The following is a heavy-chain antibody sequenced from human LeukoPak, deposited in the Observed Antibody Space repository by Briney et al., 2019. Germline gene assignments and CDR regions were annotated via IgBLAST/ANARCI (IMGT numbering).Heavy chain of an antibody. V-gene: IGHV3-21*01. Sequence: GGSLRLSCAASGFTFNSYDMHWVRQAPGKGLELVSAISSGSSYIYYADSMKGRFTISRDNAENSLYLQMNSLRAEDTAVYFCARGEEKATITGLDSWGQGTLVTVSS. J-gene: IGHJ4*02. D-gene: IGHD5-24*01. CDR1: GFTFNSYD. CDR3: ARGEEKATITGLDS. CDR2: ISSGSSYI.